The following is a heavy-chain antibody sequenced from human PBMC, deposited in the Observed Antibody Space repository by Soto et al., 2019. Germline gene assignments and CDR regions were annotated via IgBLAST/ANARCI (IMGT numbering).Heavy chain of an antibody. CDR2: INPANGNT. J-gene: IGHJ4*02. V-gene: IGHV1-3*05. D-gene: IGHD3-16*02. CDR3: TRSAISPYGGLIGPFDY. Sequence: QVQLAQSGAEERKPGASVKVSCEATGYTFTAYAMHWVRQAPGQRFEWMGWINPANGNTKYSQKFQGRLTITSDTSANTVYMELNSLTSEDTAMYYCTRSAISPYGGLIGPFDYWGQGNLVTVSS. CDR1: GYTFTAYA.